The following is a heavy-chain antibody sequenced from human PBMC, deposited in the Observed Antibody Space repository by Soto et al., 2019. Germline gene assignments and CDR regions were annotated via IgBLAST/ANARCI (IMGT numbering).Heavy chain of an antibody. CDR3: TTLHSYGLDY. J-gene: IGHJ4*02. Sequence: VRLVESGGGLVKPGGSLRLSCAASGFTFNNVWMSWVRQAPGKGLEWVGHIKSKSDGGTPDYAAPVKGRFNISRDDSQNTLFVQMHSLKTEDTAVYYCTTLHSYGLDYWGQGALVTVSS. CDR1: GFTFNNVW. CDR2: IKSKSDGGTP. D-gene: IGHD5-18*01. V-gene: IGHV3-15*01.